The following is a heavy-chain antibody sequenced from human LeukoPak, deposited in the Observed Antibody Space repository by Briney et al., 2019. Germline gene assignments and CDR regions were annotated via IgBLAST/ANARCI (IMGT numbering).Heavy chain of an antibody. D-gene: IGHD6-19*01. CDR3: ANLKGIAVAGTFGY. J-gene: IGHJ4*02. Sequence: GGSLRLSCAASGFTFSNSAMSWVRQAPGKGLEWVSTLSGSGITTYYADSVKGRFTISRDNSKNTLYLQMNSLRAEDTAVYYCANLKGIAVAGTFGYWGQGTLVTVSS. CDR1: GFTFSNSA. CDR2: LSGSGITT. V-gene: IGHV3-23*01.